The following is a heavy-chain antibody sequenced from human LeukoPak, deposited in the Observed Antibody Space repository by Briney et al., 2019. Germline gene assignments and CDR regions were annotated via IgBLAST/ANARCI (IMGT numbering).Heavy chain of an antibody. D-gene: IGHD3-22*01. J-gene: IGHJ4*02. CDR2: ISAYNGNT. CDR3: ARDYYYDSSGYYPLFDY. V-gene: IGHV1-18*01. CDR1: LYTPTSDG. Sequence: GSLKVSCEASLYTPTSDGISCGRQAPRHGVEWMGWISAYNGNTNYAQKLQGRVTMTTDTSTSTAYLELRSLRSDDTAVYYCARDYYYDSSGYYPLFDYWGQGTLVTVSS.